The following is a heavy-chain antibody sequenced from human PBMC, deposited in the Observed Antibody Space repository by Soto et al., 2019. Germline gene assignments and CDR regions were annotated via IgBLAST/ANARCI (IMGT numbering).Heavy chain of an antibody. D-gene: IGHD6-19*01. J-gene: IGHJ5*02. Sequence: EVQLVESGGGLVQPGGSLRLSCAASGFAFSSYWMHWVRQPPGKGPVWVSRISSDGRNTTYADPVKGRFTISRDNAKNTLHLQMTRLTDADTAVYYCIKASTVTGVGGYRWGAGTLVTVSS. CDR3: IKASTVTGVGGYR. V-gene: IGHV3-74*03. CDR2: ISSDGRNT. CDR1: GFAFSSYW.